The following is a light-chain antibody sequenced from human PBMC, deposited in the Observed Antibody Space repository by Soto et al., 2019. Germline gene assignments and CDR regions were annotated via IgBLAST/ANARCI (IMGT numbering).Light chain of an antibody. J-gene: IGKJ1*01. CDR3: QQYYRYPLT. Sequence: AIRMTQSPSSFSASTGDRVTITCRASQGISSYLAWYQQKPGKAPKLLIYAASTLQSGVPSRFSGSGSGTDFTLTISCLQSEDFATYYCQQYYRYPLTFGQGTTVEIK. V-gene: IGKV1-8*01. CDR2: AAS. CDR1: QGISSY.